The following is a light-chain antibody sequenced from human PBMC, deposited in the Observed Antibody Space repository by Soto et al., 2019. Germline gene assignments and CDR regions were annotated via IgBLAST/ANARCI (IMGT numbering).Light chain of an antibody. CDR3: AAWDDSLSVNWV. CDR1: SSNIGSNY. J-gene: IGLJ3*02. V-gene: IGLV1-47*01. Sequence: QSVLTQPPSASGTPGQRVTISCSGSSSNIGSNYVYWYQQLPGTAPKLLIYRNNQRPSGVPDRFSGSKSGTSASLAISGLRSEDEADYYCAAWDDSLSVNWVFGGGTQLTVL. CDR2: RNN.